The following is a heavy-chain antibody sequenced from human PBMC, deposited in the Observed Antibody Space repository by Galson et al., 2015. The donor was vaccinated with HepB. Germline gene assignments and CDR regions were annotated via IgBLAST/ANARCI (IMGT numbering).Heavy chain of an antibody. V-gene: IGHV3-7*01. CDR3: VRDSSIVVDGNWVDAYEI. CDR2: IKEDGSLR. J-gene: IGHJ3*02. D-gene: IGHD1-26*01. Sequence: SLRLSCTASGFTFSHYWMDWVRQAPGQGLEWVANIKEDGSLRYYADSVKGRVTMSRDNAKNSLYLQMNSLRAEDTAVYYCVRDSSIVVDGNWVDAYEIWGQGTTVTVSA. CDR1: GFTFSHYW.